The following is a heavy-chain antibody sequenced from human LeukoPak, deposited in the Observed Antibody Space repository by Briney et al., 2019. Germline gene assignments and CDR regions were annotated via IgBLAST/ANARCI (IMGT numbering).Heavy chain of an antibody. V-gene: IGHV4-39*01. D-gene: IGHD1-1*01. CDR1: GGSISSSSYY. CDR3: ARQWGTTRLYNWFDP. CDR2: INYSGST. Sequence: SETLSLTCTVSGGSISSSSYYWGWIRQPPGKGLEWIGSINYSGSTNYNPSLKSRVTISVDTSKNQFSLKLSSVTAADTAVYYCARQWGTTRLYNWFDPWGQGTLVTVSS. J-gene: IGHJ5*02.